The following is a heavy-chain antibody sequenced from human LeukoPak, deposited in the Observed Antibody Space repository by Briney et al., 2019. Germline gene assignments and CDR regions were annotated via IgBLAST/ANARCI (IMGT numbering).Heavy chain of an antibody. V-gene: IGHV3-48*03. CDR2: ISSSGSSI. CDR3: AREASGYSYGLDAFDI. D-gene: IGHD5-18*01. CDR1: GFTFSNYA. Sequence: GGSLRLSCAASGFTFSNYAMNWVRQAPGKGLEWVSYISSSGSSIYYADSVKGRFTISRDNAKNSLYLQMNSLRAEDTAVYYCAREASGYSYGLDAFDIWGQGTMVTVSS. J-gene: IGHJ3*02.